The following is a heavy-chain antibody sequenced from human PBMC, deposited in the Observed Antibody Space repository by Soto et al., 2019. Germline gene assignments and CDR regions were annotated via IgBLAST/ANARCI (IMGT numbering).Heavy chain of an antibody. CDR3: ARARGLFGIPARHPHKDYYYGMDV. J-gene: IGHJ6*02. CDR2: IYHSGST. V-gene: IGHV4-4*02. D-gene: IGHD6-6*01. CDR1: GGSISSSNW. Sequence: PSETLSLTCAVSGGSISSSNWWSWVRQPPGKGLEWVGEIYHSGSTNYNPSLKSRVTISVDKSKNQFSLKLSSVTAADTAVYYCARARGLFGIPARHPHKDYYYGMDVWGQGTTVTVSS.